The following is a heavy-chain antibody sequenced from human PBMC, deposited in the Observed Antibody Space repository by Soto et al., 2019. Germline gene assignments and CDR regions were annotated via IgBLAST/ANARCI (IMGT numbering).Heavy chain of an antibody. J-gene: IGHJ4*02. D-gene: IGHD1-1*01. V-gene: IGHV4-34*01. Sequence: PSETLSLTCAVSCGSFSGYYWTWIRQPPGKGLEWIGEINHSGSTNYNPSLQSRVTISIDTSKNQFSLNVSSVTAADTAVYYCARGPRKLIYWGQGTLVTVSS. CDR1: CGSFSGYY. CDR3: ARGPRKLIY. CDR2: INHSGST.